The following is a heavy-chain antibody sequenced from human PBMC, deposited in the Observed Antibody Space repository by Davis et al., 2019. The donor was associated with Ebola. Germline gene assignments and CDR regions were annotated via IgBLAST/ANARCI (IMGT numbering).Heavy chain of an antibody. V-gene: IGHV3-30-3*01. CDR3: ARSGYEPSGYWGLHGGFDL. CDR2: ISYDGSNK. Sequence: GESLKISCAASGFTFSSYAMHWVRQAPGKGLEWVAFISYDGSNKYYADSVKGRFTISRDNSKNTLYLQMNSLRAEDTAVYYCARSGYEPSGYWGLHGGFDLWGLGTRVTVSS. J-gene: IGHJ3*01. D-gene: IGHD3-22*01. CDR1: GFTFSSYA.